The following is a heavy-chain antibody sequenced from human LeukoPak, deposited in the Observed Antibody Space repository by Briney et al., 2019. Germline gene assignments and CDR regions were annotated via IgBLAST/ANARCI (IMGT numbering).Heavy chain of an antibody. CDR3: ARASTVPYNWFDP. J-gene: IGHJ5*02. V-gene: IGHV1-69*02. CDR1: GGTFSSYT. CDR2: IIPILGIA. D-gene: IGHD4-11*01. Sequence: SVKVSCKASGGTFSSYTISWVRQAPGQGLEWMGRIIPILGIANYAQKFQGRVTITADKATSTAYMELSSLRSEDTAVYYCARASTVPYNWFDPWGQGTLVTVSS.